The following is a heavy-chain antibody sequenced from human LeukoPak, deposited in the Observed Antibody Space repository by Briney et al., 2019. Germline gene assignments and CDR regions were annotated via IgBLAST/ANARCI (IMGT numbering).Heavy chain of an antibody. CDR3: ARLGSYHVF. Sequence: PSETLSLTCTVSGASISNYYWSWIRQTPEKGLEWIGHIHSSGGSSYYPSLKSRLTLSIDTSRNQPSLNLPSGTAANTAVYFWARLGSYHVFWGRGALVSVS. V-gene: IGHV4-4*09. D-gene: IGHD1-26*01. J-gene: IGHJ4*02. CDR1: GASISNYY. CDR2: IHSSGGS.